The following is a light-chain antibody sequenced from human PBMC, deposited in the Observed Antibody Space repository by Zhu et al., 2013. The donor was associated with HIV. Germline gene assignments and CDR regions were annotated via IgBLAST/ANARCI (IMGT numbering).Light chain of an antibody. CDR1: QSVLYSSNNKNY. Sequence: DIVMTQSPDSLAVSLGERATINCKSSQSVLYSSNNKNYLAWYQQKPGQPPKPLIYWASTRESGVPDRFSGSGSGTDFSLTISSLQAEDVAVYYCQQYYSSPHTFGQGTTLEIK. V-gene: IGKV4-1*01. J-gene: IGKJ2*01. CDR3: QQYYSSPHT. CDR2: WAS.